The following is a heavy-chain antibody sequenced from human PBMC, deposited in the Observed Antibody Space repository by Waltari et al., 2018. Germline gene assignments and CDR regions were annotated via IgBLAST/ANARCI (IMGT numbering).Heavy chain of an antibody. CDR3: ASGQPLDY. D-gene: IGHD6-13*01. CDR1: GHTFTSYA. Sequence: QVQLVQPGAEVKKPGASAKVSCKASGHTFTSYAMHWVRQAPGQRLEWMGWINAGNGNTKYSQKFQDRVTITRDTSASTAYMELSSLRSEDTAVYYCASGQPLDYWGQGTLVTVSS. CDR2: INAGNGNT. J-gene: IGHJ4*02. V-gene: IGHV1-3*01.